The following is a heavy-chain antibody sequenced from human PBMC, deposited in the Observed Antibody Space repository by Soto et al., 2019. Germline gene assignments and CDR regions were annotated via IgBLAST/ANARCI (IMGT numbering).Heavy chain of an antibody. Sequence: QVQLVESGGGVVQPGRSLRLSCAASGFTFSSYGMHWIRQAPGKGLEWVAFTWYDGRNNYYADSVKGRFTISRDNSNNTLYLQLHSLRAEDTAVYYCARDFGYTWKSHWFDPWGQGTPVTVSS. CDR1: GFTFSSYG. CDR2: TWYDGRNN. D-gene: IGHD1-20*01. J-gene: IGHJ5*02. V-gene: IGHV3-33*01. CDR3: ARDFGYTWKSHWFDP.